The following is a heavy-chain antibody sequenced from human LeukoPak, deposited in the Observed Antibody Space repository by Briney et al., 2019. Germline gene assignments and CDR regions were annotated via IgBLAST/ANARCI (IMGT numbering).Heavy chain of an antibody. Sequence: SETLSLICAVYGGSFSGYYWSWIRQPPGKGLEWIGEINHSGSTNYNPSLKSRVTISVDTSKNQFSLKLSSVTAADTAVYYCARGRGSSGIVVVTAIPNGYYFDYWGQGTLVTVSS. CDR1: GGSFSGYY. J-gene: IGHJ4*02. CDR2: INHSGST. D-gene: IGHD2-21*02. V-gene: IGHV4-34*01. CDR3: ARGRGSSGIVVVTAIPNGYYFDY.